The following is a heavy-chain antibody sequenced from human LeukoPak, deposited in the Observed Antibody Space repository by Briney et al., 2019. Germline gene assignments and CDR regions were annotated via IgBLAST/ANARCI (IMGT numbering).Heavy chain of an antibody. D-gene: IGHD3-10*01. CDR3: ARAYLWFGEGNWFDP. CDR2: INPNSGGT. J-gene: IGHJ5*02. Sequence: ASVKVSCKASGYTFTGYYMHWVRQAPGQGLEWMGWINPNSGGTNYAQKFQGRVTMTRDTSISTAYMELSRLRSDDTAVYYCARAYLWFGEGNWFDPWGQGTLVTVSS. CDR1: GYTFTGYY. V-gene: IGHV1-2*02.